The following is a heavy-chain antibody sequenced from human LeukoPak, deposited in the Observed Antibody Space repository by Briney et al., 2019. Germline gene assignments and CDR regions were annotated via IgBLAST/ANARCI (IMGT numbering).Heavy chain of an antibody. J-gene: IGHJ3*02. Sequence: PGRSLTLSCAPSAFTASSISMSWVRPAPGEGLEWVSVIYSGGSTYYADAVKGRFTISRDNSKNTLYLQMNSLRAEDTAVYYCARDLQGDAFDIWGQGTMVTVSS. CDR2: IYSGGST. CDR3: ARDLQGDAFDI. V-gene: IGHV3-53*01. CDR1: AFTASSIS.